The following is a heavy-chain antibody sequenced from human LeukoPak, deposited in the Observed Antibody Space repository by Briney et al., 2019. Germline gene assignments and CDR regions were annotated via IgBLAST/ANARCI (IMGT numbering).Heavy chain of an antibody. V-gene: IGHV1-69*01. CDR3: AGTYYYDSSGYYSYGMDV. J-gene: IGHJ6*02. CDR2: IIPIFGTA. CDR1: GGTFSSYA. Sequence: ASVTVSCKASGGTFSSYAISWVRQAPGQGLEWMGGIIPIFGTANYAQKFQGRVTITADESTSTAYMELSSLRSKDTAVYYCAGTYYYDSSGYYSYGMDVWGQGTTVTVSS. D-gene: IGHD3-22*01.